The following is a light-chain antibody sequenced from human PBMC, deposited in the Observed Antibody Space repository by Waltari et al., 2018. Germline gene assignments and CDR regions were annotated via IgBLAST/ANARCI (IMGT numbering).Light chain of an antibody. CDR3: GSYTARSTYV. J-gene: IGLJ1*01. V-gene: IGLV2-14*03. CDR2: DVT. Sequence: QSALTQPASVSGSPGQSIPISCTGANSDVGGYNYVSWYQQYPGKAPKLIIYDVTQLSSGISNRFSGSKSGNTASLTISGLQTEDEAYYHCGSYTARSTYVFGTGTKVTVL. CDR1: NSDVGGYNY.